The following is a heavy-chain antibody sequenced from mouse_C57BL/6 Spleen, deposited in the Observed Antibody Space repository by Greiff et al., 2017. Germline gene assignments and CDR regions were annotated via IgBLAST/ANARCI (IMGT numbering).Heavy chain of an antibody. J-gene: IGHJ2*01. CDR3: ARKWDY. CDR1: GYAFTNYL. CDR2: INPGSGGT. Sequence: QVQLQQSGAELVRPGTSVKVSCKASGYAFTNYLIEWVKQRPGQGLEWIGVINPGSGGTNYNEKFKGKATLTADTSSSTAHMQLSSLTSEDSAVYFCARKWDYWGQGTTLTVSS. V-gene: IGHV1-54*01.